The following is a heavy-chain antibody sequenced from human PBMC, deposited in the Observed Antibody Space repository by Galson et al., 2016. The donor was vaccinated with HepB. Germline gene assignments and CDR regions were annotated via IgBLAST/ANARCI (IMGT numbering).Heavy chain of an antibody. Sequence: SETLSLTCNVSGGSFNAYYWSWIRQPPGKGLEWIGEINHAGSTKYNPSLKSRLTISVDTSKNQFSLKLTSMTAADRAVYFCAGVVVAATNWFDHWGQGTLVTGSS. CDR2: INHAGST. V-gene: IGHV4-34*01. J-gene: IGHJ5*02. CDR3: AGVVVAATNWFDH. CDR1: GGSFNAYY. D-gene: IGHD2-15*01.